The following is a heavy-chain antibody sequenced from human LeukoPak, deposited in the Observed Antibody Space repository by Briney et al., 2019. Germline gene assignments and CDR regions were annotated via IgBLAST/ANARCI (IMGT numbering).Heavy chain of an antibody. CDR1: GFTFNTFW. J-gene: IGHJ4*02. CDR2: IKQDGSEK. CDR3: ARGHYYFDY. V-gene: IGHV3-7*04. Sequence: GGSLRLSCAASGFTFNTFWMSWVRQAPGKGLEWVANIKQDGSEKYYVDSVKGRLTIARDSAMNSLYLQMNSLRGEDTAVYYCARGHYYFDYWGQGTLVTVSS.